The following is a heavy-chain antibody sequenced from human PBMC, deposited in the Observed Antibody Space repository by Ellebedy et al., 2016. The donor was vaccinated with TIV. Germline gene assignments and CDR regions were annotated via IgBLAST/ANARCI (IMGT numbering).Heavy chain of an antibody. D-gene: IGHD1-1*01. Sequence: ESLKISXTVSGGSVSRYFWSWIRQPAGKGLEWIWGIFTSGSFNYNPSLMSRVTMSVVTSKNKISLRLNSVTTADTAVYYCARVHCSITTCDYYYMDVWGKGTTVTVSS. CDR1: GGSVSRYF. V-gene: IGHV4-4*07. CDR2: IFTSGSF. CDR3: ARVHCSITTCDYYYMDV. J-gene: IGHJ6*03.